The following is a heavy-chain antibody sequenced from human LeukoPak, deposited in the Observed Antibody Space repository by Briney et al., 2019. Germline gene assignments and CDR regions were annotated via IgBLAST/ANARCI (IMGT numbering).Heavy chain of an antibody. J-gene: IGHJ4*02. V-gene: IGHV3-21*04. CDR3: ARRRDSGSLQHFDY. Sequence: GGSLRLSCAASRFTFSSYSMNWVRQAPGKGLEWVSSISSSGSYIYYADSVKGRFTISRDNAKNSLYLQMNSLRAEDTAVYYCARRRDSGSLQHFDYWGQGTLVTVSS. CDR2: ISSSGSYI. D-gene: IGHD1-26*01. CDR1: RFTFSSYS.